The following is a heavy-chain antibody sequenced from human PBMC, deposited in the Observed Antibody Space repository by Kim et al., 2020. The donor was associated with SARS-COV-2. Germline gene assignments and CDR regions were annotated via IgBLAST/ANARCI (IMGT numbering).Heavy chain of an antibody. V-gene: IGHV1-46*01. J-gene: IGHJ4*02. D-gene: IGHD6-13*01. Sequence: SGGSTSYAQKFQGRVTMTRDTSTSTVYMELSSLRSEDTAVYYCASVQLVHWGQGSLVTVSS. CDR3: ASVQLVH. CDR2: SGGST.